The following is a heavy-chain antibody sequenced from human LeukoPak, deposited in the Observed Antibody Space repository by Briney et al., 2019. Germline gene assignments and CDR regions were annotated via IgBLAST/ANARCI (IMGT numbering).Heavy chain of an antibody. V-gene: IGHV3-11*04. Sequence: GGSLRLSCAASGFTFSDYYMSWIRQAPGKGLEWVSYISSSGSTIFYADSVKGRFTISRDNAKNSLYLQMNSLRAEDTAVYYCARARYQLPPDYWGQGTLVTVSS. J-gene: IGHJ4*02. D-gene: IGHD2-2*01. CDR1: GFTFSDYY. CDR3: ARARYQLPPDY. CDR2: ISSSGSTI.